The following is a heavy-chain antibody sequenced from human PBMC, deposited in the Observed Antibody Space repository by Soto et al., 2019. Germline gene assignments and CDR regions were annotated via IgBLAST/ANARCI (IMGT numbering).Heavy chain of an antibody. J-gene: IGHJ6*02. CDR3: ASCYDSSGYYSRYYYYGMDV. CDR1: GGTFSSYT. D-gene: IGHD3-22*01. CDR2: IIPILGIA. Sequence: ASVKVSCKASGGTFSSYTISWVRQAPGQGLEWMGMIIPILGIANYAQKFQGRVTITADESTSTAYMELSSLRSEDTAVYYCASCYDSSGYYSRYYYYGMDVWGQGTTVTVSS. V-gene: IGHV1-69*02.